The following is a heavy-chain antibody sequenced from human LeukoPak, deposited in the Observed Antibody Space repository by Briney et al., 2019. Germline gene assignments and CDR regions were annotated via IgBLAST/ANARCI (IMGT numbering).Heavy chain of an antibody. V-gene: IGHV4-59*01. CDR1: GASISSYY. CDR2: IYYSGST. J-gene: IGHJ5*02. Sequence: PSETLSLTCTVSGASISSYYWSWIRQPPGKGLEWIGYIYYSGSTNYNPSLKSRVTISVDTSKNQFSLKLSSVTAADTAVYYCARVDTAMVRPTNWFDPWGQGTLVTVSS. D-gene: IGHD5-18*01. CDR3: ARVDTAMVRPTNWFDP.